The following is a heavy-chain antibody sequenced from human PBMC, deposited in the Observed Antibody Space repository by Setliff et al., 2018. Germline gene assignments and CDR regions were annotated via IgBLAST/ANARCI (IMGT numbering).Heavy chain of an antibody. CDR1: DGSFSGYY. Sequence: SETLSLTCAVYDGSFSGYYWSWIRQPPGKGLEWIGEMDHSGNTNYNPSLKSRVTIFVDTSKNQFSLKLNSVTAADMAVYYCARGYCSSSGCFFAGWFDPWGQGILVTVSS. J-gene: IGHJ5*02. CDR2: MDHSGNT. CDR3: ARGYCSSSGCFFAGWFDP. V-gene: IGHV4-34*01. D-gene: IGHD2-2*01.